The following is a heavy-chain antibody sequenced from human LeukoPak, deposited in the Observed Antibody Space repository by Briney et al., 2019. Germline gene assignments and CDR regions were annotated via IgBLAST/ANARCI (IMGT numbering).Heavy chain of an antibody. D-gene: IGHD3-16*02. V-gene: IGHV4-39*07. CDR2: IYYSGST. J-gene: IGHJ4*02. Sequence: SETLSLTCTVSGGSISSSSYYWGWIRQPPGKGLEWIGSIYYSGSTYYNPSLKSRVTISVDTSKNQFSLRLSSVTAADTAVYYCARYDVWGSYRAFDYWGQGTLVTVSS. CDR3: ARYDVWGSYRAFDY. CDR1: GGSISSSSYY.